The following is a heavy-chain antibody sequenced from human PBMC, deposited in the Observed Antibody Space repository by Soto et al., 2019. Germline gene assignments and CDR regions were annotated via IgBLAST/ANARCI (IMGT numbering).Heavy chain of an antibody. J-gene: IGHJ6*03. D-gene: IGHD1-26*01. CDR3: ARGGFLELHMDV. CDR1: GYSFTSYD. CDR2: MNPNSADT. V-gene: IGHV1-8*01. Sequence: ASVMVSCKASGYSFTSYDMNWVRQVPGQGPEWMGWMNPNSADTGYAQKFQGRMTMSRDMSTRTMYMELSGLTSEDTAVYYCARGGFLELHMDVWGRGTTVTVSS.